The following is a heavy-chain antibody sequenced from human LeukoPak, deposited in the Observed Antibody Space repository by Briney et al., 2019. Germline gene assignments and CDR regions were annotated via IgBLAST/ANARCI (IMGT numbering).Heavy chain of an antibody. J-gene: IGHJ4*02. CDR1: GYTLTELS. Sequence: ASVKVSCKVSGYTLTELSMHWVRQAPGKGLEWMGGFDPEDGETIYAQKFQGRVTMTEDTSTDTAYMELSSLRSEDTAVYYCATSPYSSGWYQYYSDYWGQGTLVTVSS. CDR3: ATSPYSSGWYQYYSDY. CDR2: FDPEDGET. D-gene: IGHD6-19*01. V-gene: IGHV1-24*01.